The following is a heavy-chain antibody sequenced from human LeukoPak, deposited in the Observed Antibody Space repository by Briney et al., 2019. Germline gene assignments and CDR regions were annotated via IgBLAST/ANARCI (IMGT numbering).Heavy chain of an antibody. CDR2: IYYSGST. CDR3: AREMKSGSWGLDY. D-gene: IGHD6-13*01. Sequence: SETLSLTCTVSGASISTYYWSWIRQPPGKGLEWIGYIYYSGSTNYNPSLKSRVTISVDTSKNQFSLKLSSVTAADTAVYFCAREMKSGSWGLDYWGQGTLVTVSS. V-gene: IGHV4-59*01. CDR1: GASISTYY. J-gene: IGHJ4*02.